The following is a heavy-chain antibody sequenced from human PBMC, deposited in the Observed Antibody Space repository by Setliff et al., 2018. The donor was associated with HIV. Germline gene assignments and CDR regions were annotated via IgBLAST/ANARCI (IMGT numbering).Heavy chain of an antibody. J-gene: IGHJ4*02. CDR2: GKQDGTET. Sequence: PGGSLRLSCAASGFRFRSYWMSWVRQAPGKGLESVANGKQDGTETLYVDSVKGRFTISRDNANNLVYLQMNSLRVEDTAVYFCARWGSGSYERVFDYWGQGMLVTVSS. V-gene: IGHV3-7*01. CDR3: ARWGSGSYERVFDY. D-gene: IGHD1-26*01. CDR1: GFRFRSYW.